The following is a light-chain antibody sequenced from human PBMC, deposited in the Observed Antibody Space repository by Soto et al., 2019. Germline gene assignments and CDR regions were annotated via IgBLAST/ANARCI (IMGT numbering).Light chain of an antibody. CDR3: QQYNNWPRT. V-gene: IGKV1-5*01. J-gene: IGKJ1*01. CDR1: QSISSW. CDR2: DAS. Sequence: DIQMTQSPSTLSASVGDRVTITCRASQSISSWLAWYQQKPGKAHKXLIYDASSLESGVPSRFSGSGSGTELTLTISSLQSEDFEVYYCQQYNNWPRTFGQGTKVDIK.